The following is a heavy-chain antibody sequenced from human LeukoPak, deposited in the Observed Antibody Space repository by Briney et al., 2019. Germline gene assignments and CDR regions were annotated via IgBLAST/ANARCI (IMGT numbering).Heavy chain of an antibody. V-gene: IGHV4-4*02. D-gene: IGHD3-10*01. CDR2: INHSEST. J-gene: IGHJ5*02. Sequence: SGTLSLTCAVSGGSFSSNKWWSWVRQPPGKGLEWIGEINHSESTNYNPSLKSRVTISVDTSKNQFSLKLSSVTAADTAVYYCARDLTLLANWFDPWGQGTLVTISS. CDR3: ARDLTLLANWFDP. CDR1: GGSFSSNKW.